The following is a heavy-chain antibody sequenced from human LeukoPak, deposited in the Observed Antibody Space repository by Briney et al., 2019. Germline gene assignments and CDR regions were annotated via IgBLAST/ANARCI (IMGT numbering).Heavy chain of an antibody. Sequence: PGGSLRLSCAASGFTFSSYAMSWVRQAPGKGLEWVSAISGSGGSTYYADSVKGRFTISRDNSKNTLYLQMNSLRAEDTAVYYCAKVGSITMVRGVLGYWGQGTLVTVSS. V-gene: IGHV3-23*01. J-gene: IGHJ4*02. CDR1: GFTFSSYA. CDR3: AKVGSITMVRGVLGY. CDR2: ISGSGGST. D-gene: IGHD3-10*01.